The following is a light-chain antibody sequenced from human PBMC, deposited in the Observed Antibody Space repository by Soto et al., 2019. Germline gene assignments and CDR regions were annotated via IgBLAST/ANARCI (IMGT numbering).Light chain of an antibody. J-gene: IGKJ2*01. CDR1: QSVASSY. V-gene: IGKV3-20*01. CDR3: QQYGSSSYT. Sequence: EIVLTQSPGTLSLSPGEGATLSCRASQSVASSYLAWYQQKPGQAPRLIIYGASNRATGTPDRFSGGGSGTDFTLPISRLEPGDFAVYYCQQYGSSSYTFGQGTKLRSN. CDR2: GAS.